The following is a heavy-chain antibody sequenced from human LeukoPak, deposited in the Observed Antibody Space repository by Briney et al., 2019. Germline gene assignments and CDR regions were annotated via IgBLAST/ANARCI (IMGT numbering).Heavy chain of an antibody. CDR3: ARGLTRYSSSWWAY. CDR2: MNPNSGNT. CDR1: GYTFTSYD. J-gene: IGHJ4*02. D-gene: IGHD6-13*01. V-gene: IGHV1-8*01. Sequence: ASVKVSCKAPGYTFTSYDINWVRQATGQGLEWMGWMNPNSGNTGYAQKFQGRVTMTRNTSISTAYMELSSLRSEDTAVYYCARGLTRYSSSWWAYWGQGTLVTVSS.